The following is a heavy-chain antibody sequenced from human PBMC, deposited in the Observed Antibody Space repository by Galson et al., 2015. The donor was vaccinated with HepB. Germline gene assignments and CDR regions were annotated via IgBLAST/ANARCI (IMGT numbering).Heavy chain of an antibody. CDR2: ISSSSSYI. V-gene: IGHV3-21*01. CDR3: ARVRGLLWDVTAAGKGAFDI. CDR1: GFTFSSYS. Sequence: LRLSCAASGFTFSSYSMNWVRQAPGKGLEWVSSISSSSSYIYYADSVKGRFTISRDNAKNSLYLQMNSLRAEDTAVYYCARVRGLLWDVTAAGKGAFDIWGQGTMVTVSS. D-gene: IGHD6-13*01. J-gene: IGHJ3*02.